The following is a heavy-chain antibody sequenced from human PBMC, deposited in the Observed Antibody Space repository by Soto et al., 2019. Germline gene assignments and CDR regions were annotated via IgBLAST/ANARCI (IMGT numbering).Heavy chain of an antibody. CDR1: GFSFSGHW. CDR2: IKQDGSEK. D-gene: IGHD6-19*01. J-gene: IGHJ4*02. CDR3: ASWTYNSGWYLDS. V-gene: IGHV3-7*03. Sequence: EVQLVESGGGLVQPGGSLRLSCAASGFSFSGHWMGWVRQAPGKGLEWVANIKQDGSEKYYADSVKGRFTISRDNAKNSLYLQMDSLRAEDTVVYYCASWTYNSGWYLDSWGQGTLVTVSS.